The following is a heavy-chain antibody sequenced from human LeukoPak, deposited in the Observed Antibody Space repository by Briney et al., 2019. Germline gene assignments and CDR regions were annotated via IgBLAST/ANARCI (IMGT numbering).Heavy chain of an antibody. V-gene: IGHV1-18*01. J-gene: IGHJ6*02. CDR2: ISTYNGNT. D-gene: IGHD1-1*01. CDR3: ARDNSLRNWNDRRGMDV. Sequence: GASVKVSCKASGYTFTTYGISWVRQAPGQGLEWMGWISTYNGNTNYAQKLQGGVTMTTDTSTTTAYMELRSLRSDDTAVYFCARDNSLRNWNDRRGMDVWGQGTTVTVSS. CDR1: GYTFTTYG.